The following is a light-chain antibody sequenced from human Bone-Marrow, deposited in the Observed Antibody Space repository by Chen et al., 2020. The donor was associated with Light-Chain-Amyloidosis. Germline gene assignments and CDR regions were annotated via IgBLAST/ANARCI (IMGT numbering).Light chain of an antibody. CDR1: LLAKNY. J-gene: IGLJ3*02. CDR3: YSATDDSLGV. CDR2: KDT. V-gene: IGLV3-27*01. Sequence: SYELTQPSSVSVSPGHTAKITCSGDLLAKNYVRWLQQKPGQAPVLVIYKDTERPSGIPERFSGSSSETTATLTVSGAQVDDEADYHCYSATDDSLGVFGGGTRLTVL.